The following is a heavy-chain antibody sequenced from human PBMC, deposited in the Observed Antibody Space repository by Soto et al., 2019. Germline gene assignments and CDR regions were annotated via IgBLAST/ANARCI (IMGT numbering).Heavy chain of an antibody. CDR1: GYTFTSYA. D-gene: IGHD2-8*01. Sequence: WASVKVSCKASGYTFTSYAMHWVRQAPGQRLEWMGWINAGNGNTKYSQKFQGRVTITRDTSASTAYMELSSLRSEDTAVYYCARDNDRSLNWFDPWGQGTLVTVSS. CDR3: ARDNDRSLNWFDP. V-gene: IGHV1-3*01. J-gene: IGHJ5*02. CDR2: INAGNGNT.